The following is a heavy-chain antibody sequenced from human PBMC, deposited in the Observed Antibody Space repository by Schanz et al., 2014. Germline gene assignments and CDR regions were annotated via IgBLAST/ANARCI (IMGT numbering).Heavy chain of an antibody. D-gene: IGHD3-10*01. Sequence: QVQLQESGPGLVKPSGTLSLTCTVSGASISSVYWWSWVRQSPGKGLEWIGVIYHGGTTIYNPSLESRVTISIDKSKNQFSVRLTSVTAADTAVYYCAREIESSMIRGVIEWGQGTLVTVSS. CDR1: GASISSVYW. J-gene: IGHJ4*02. CDR2: IYHGGTT. CDR3: AREIESSMIRGVIE. V-gene: IGHV4-4*02.